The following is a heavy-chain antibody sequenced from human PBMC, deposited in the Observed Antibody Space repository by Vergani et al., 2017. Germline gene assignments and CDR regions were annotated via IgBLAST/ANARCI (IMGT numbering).Heavy chain of an antibody. V-gene: IGHV3-23*01. J-gene: IGHJ4*02. CDR1: GFTFSACP. D-gene: IGHD3-22*01. Sequence: EVQLLQSGGGVIQPGGSVRLSCAASGFTFSACPMTWVRQAPGKGLEWVSAISARYPSTYYADSVKGRFTISRDNSKSMLYLQMNSLKAEDTAVYYCARRSYDTTPYLQGGYDCWGQGTLVSVSS. CDR3: ARRSYDTTPYLQGGYDC. CDR2: ISARYPST.